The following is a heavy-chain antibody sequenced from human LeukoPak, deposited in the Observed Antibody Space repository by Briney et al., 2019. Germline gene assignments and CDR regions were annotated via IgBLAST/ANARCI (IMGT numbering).Heavy chain of an antibody. D-gene: IGHD1-20*01. Sequence: GTSLRLSCAASGFTFRSHGMHWVRQAPGKGLEWVSSISSSSSYIYYADSVKGRFTISRDNAKNSLYLQMNSLRAEDTAVYYCARELSRAEYNWNGDVDYWGQGALVTVSS. CDR2: ISSSSSYI. CDR1: GFTFRSHG. V-gene: IGHV3-21*01. CDR3: ARELSRAEYNWNGDVDY. J-gene: IGHJ4*02.